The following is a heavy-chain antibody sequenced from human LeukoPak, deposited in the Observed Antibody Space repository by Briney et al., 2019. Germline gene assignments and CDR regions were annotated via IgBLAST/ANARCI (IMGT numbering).Heavy chain of an antibody. J-gene: IGHJ4*02. CDR2: ITSSSSTI. D-gene: IGHD4/OR15-4a*01. V-gene: IGHV3-48*01. Sequence: GGSLRLSCAASGFTFSSCSMNWVRQAPGRGLEWVSYITSSSSTIYYADSVKGRFTISRDNAKNSLYLQMNSLRAEDTAVYYCARDRTMGEFDFWGQGTLVTVSS. CDR1: GFTFSSCS. CDR3: ARDRTMGEFDF.